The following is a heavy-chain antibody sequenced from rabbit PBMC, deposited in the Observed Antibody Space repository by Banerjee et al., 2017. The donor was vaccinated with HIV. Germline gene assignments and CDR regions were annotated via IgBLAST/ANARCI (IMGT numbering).Heavy chain of an antibody. Sequence: QEQLVESRGGLVKPGGSLTLTCTASGFSFSSGYDMRWVRQAPGKGLEWIACIYTGDGNTYYASWAKGRFTISKTSSTTVTLQMTSLTAADTATYFCARDEDARVPGYAYNLWGPGTLVTVS. D-gene: IGHD6-1*01. J-gene: IGHJ4*01. CDR2: IYTGDGNT. CDR3: ARDEDARVPGYAYNL. V-gene: IGHV1S45*01. CDR1: GFSFSSGYD.